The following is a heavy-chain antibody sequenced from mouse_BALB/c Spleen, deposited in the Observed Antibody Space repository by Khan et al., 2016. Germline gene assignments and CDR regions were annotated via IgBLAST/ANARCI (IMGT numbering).Heavy chain of an antibody. CDR2: IDTNTGEP. Sequence: QIQLVQSGPELKKPGETVKISCKASGYSFTNYGMNWVKQAPGKGLKWMGWIDTNTGEPTYAEEFKGRIAFSLETSAITAYLQINNLKNDDTATYFCARWGYDYAWFAYWGQGTLVTVSA. D-gene: IGHD2-4*01. J-gene: IGHJ3*01. CDR1: GYSFTNYG. CDR3: ARWGYDYAWFAY. V-gene: IGHV9-3*02.